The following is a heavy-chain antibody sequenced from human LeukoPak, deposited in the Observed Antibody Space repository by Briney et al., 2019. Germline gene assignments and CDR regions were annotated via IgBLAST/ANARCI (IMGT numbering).Heavy chain of an antibody. V-gene: IGHV4-34*01. D-gene: IGHD2-2*01. J-gene: IGHJ5*02. CDR3: ARGPGDCSSTSCPFDP. Sequence: PSETLSLTCAVYGGSFSGYYWSWIRQPPGKGLEWIGEINHSGSTNYNPSLKSRVTISVDTSKNQFSLKLSSVTAADTAVYYCARGPGDCSSTSCPFDPRGQGTLVTVSS. CDR1: GGSFSGYY. CDR2: INHSGST.